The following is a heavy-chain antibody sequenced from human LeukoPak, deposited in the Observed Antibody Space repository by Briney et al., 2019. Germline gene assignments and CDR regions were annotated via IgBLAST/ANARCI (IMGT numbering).Heavy chain of an antibody. D-gene: IGHD2-15*01. CDR3: GGGGWYYFHY. CDR2: ISYDGSNK. CDR1: RFTFSSYA. J-gene: IGHJ4*02. Sequence: PGGSLRLSCAASRFTFSSYAMHWVRQAPGKGLEWVGVISYDGSNKYYADSVKGRFTLSRDNSKSTLDLQMNSLRAEDTAVYYCGGGGWYYFHYRGQGTLVTVSS. V-gene: IGHV3-30*04.